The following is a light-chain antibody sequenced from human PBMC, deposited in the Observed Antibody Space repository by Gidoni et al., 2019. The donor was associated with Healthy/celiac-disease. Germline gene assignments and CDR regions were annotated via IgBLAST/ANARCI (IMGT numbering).Light chain of an antibody. J-gene: IGKJ3*01. CDR3: QQYNNWPRIT. Sequence: EIVMTQSPATLSVSPGERATLSCRASQSVSSNLAWYQQNPGQAPRLLIYGASTRATGIPARFSGSGSGTEFTLTISSLQSEDFAVYYCQQYNNWPRITFXPXTKVDIK. CDR1: QSVSSN. V-gene: IGKV3-15*01. CDR2: GAS.